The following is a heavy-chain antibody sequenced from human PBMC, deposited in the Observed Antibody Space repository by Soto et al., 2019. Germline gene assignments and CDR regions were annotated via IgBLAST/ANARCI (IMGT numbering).Heavy chain of an antibody. V-gene: IGHV1-18*01. CDR1: GYTSSSYG. CDR2: ISVLNGDT. CDR3: ATKDDHKDDQPYYYGMDV. D-gene: IGHD3-16*01. Sequence: GASVKVSCKALGYTSSSYGINWVRQAPGQGLEWMGWISVLNGDTKYAQKFQGRVAITKDPGTSTAHMELRSLRSDDAAVYFCATKDDHKDDQPYYYGMDVWGQGTTVTVSS. J-gene: IGHJ6*02.